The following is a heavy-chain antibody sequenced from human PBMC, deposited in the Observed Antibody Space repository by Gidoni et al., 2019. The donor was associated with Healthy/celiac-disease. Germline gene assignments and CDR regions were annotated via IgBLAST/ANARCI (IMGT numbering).Heavy chain of an antibody. V-gene: IGHV3-30*03. CDR3: AREGNRLSFDY. D-gene: IGHD5-12*01. CDR2: ISYDGSNK. CDR1: GFTFSSYG. Sequence: QVQLVASGGGVVQPGRSLRLSCAASGFTFSSYGMHWVRQAPGKGLEWVAVISYDGSNKYYADSVKGRFTISRDNSKNTLYLQMNSLRAEDTAVYYCAREGNRLSFDYWGQGTLVTVSS. J-gene: IGHJ4*02.